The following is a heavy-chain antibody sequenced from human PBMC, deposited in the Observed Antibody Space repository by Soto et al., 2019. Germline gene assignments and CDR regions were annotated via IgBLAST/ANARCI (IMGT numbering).Heavy chain of an antibody. CDR1: GLSFENYA. D-gene: IGHD2-15*01. J-gene: IGHJ4*02. CDR2: IYWNSARI. Sequence: EVQLVESGGDLVQPGRSLRLSCAASGLSFENYAMHWVRQPPGKGLEWVSGIYWNSARIGYADSVKGRFTISRDNTKNSLYLQMNSLRVEDTALYYCVMDMVAGGADYWGQGTLVSVSS. CDR3: VMDMVAGGADY. V-gene: IGHV3-9*01.